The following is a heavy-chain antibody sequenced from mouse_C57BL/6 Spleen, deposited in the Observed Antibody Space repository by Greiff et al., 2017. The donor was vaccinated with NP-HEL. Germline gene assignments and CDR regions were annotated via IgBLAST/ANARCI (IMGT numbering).Heavy chain of an antibody. CDR3: ARDYGSRSRLAY. CDR1: GYTFTSYW. Sequence: QVQLQQPGAELVRPGTSVKLSCKASGYTFTSYWMHWVKQRPGQGLEWIGVIDPSDSYTNYNQKFKGKATLTVDTSSSTAYMQLSSLTSEDSAVYYCARDYGSRSRLAYWGQGTLVTVSA. D-gene: IGHD1-1*01. V-gene: IGHV1-59*01. J-gene: IGHJ3*01. CDR2: IDPSDSYT.